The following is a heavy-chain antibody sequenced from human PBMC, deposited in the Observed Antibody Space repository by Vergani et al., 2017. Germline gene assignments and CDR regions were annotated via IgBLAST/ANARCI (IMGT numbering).Heavy chain of an antibody. V-gene: IGHV3-23*01. Sequence: EVQLLDSGGGLIQPGGSLRLLCAVSGFTLSRLAMSWVRQAPGKGLEWVSGISGSGDSIYYADSVKGRFTISRDNSKNTLSLQMNSLRAEDTAVYFCAKCHTTVGDDAFDIWGQGTMVTVSS. D-gene: IGHD1-1*01. CDR3: AKCHTTVGDDAFDI. CDR2: ISGSGDSI. CDR1: GFTLSRLA. J-gene: IGHJ3*02.